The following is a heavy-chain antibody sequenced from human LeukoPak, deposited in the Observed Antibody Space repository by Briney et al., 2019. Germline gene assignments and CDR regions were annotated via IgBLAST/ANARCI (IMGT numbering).Heavy chain of an antibody. V-gene: IGHV3-64D*09. CDR2: ISDSGGST. J-gene: IGHJ6*02. CDR3: VRGYSFGPYGMDV. Sequence: GRSLRLSCSAAAFPFSSYAMHWVRQAPGKGLEYVSAISDSGGSTYYADSVKGRFTISRDNSKNMLYLQMSSLRAVDTAVYFCVRGYSFGPYGMDVWGQGTTVTVSS. CDR1: AFPFSSYA. D-gene: IGHD2-15*01.